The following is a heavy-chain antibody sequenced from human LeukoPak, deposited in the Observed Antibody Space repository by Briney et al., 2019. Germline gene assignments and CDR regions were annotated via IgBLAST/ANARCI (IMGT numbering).Heavy chain of an antibody. J-gene: IGHJ4*02. CDR2: INHSGST. D-gene: IGHD2-2*01. CDR3: ARVPSRYCSGTSCYGDY. Sequence: PSETLSLTCAVYGGSFSGYYWSWIRQPPGKGLEWIGEINHSGSTNYNPSLKSRVTISVDTSKNQFSLKLSSVTAADTAVYYCARVPSRYCSGTSCYGDYWGQGTLVTVSS. V-gene: IGHV4-34*01. CDR1: GGSFSGYY.